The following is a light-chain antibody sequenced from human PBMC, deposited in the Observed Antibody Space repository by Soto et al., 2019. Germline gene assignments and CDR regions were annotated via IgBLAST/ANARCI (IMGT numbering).Light chain of an antibody. CDR1: KLGDKY. CDR2: EDT. CDR3: QAWDSSSVV. V-gene: IGLV3-1*01. J-gene: IGLJ2*01. Sequence: SYELTQSPSVSVSPGQTATITCSGDKLGDKYAYWYQQKPGQSPVVVIYEDTKRPSGIPERFSGSNSGNTATLTISGTQAMDEANYYCQAWDSSSVVFGGGTKLTLL.